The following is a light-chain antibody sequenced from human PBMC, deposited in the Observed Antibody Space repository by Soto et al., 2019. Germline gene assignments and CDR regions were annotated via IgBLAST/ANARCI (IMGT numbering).Light chain of an antibody. CDR1: QSVHTF. V-gene: IGKV3-11*01. J-gene: IGKJ5*01. Sequence: MVFTQSPDTRSLSPGEGASLSCRASQSVHTFLAWYQQKPGQAPRLLIYGASTRATGVPARFSGSGSGTDFRHTIYSLGPEDSAVHYCHPPGPWPPDTFAQGTRLEIK. CDR2: GAS. CDR3: HPPGPWPPDT.